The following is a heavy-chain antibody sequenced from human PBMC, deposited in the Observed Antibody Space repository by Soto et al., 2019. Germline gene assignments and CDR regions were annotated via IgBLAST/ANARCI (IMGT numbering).Heavy chain of an antibody. Sequence: GGSLRLSCAASGFTFSSYAMSWVRQAPGKGLEWVSAISGSGGSTYYADSVKGRFTISRDNSKNTLYLQMNSLRAEDTAVYYCAKDPYGGYMFYYFDYRGQGTLVTVSS. CDR1: GFTFSSYA. CDR3: AKDPYGGYMFYYFDY. D-gene: IGHD4-17*01. CDR2: ISGSGGST. V-gene: IGHV3-23*01. J-gene: IGHJ4*02.